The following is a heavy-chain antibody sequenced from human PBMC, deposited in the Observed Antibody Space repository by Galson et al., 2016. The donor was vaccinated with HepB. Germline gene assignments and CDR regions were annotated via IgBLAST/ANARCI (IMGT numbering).Heavy chain of an antibody. D-gene: IGHD4-11*01. CDR2: ISTSGGST. J-gene: IGHJ4*02. CDR1: GFAFSVYG. V-gene: IGHV3-23*01. Sequence: SLRLSCAASGFAFSVYGMTWVRQAPRKGLEWVSAISTSGGSTDYADSVKGRFTISRDNSRNTLYLQMNNLGAEDTAVYYCARGTTVLGDYWGQGILVTVSS. CDR3: ARGTTVLGDY.